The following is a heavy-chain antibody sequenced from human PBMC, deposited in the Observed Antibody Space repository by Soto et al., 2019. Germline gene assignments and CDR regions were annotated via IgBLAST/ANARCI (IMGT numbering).Heavy chain of an antibody. J-gene: IGHJ6*02. Sequence: GASVKVSFKASGYTFTSYGISWVRQAPGQGLEWMGWISAYNGNTNYAQKLQGRVTMTTDTSTSTAYMELRSLRSDDTAVYYCARDSESSIAARPRLYYYYYYGMDVWGQGTTVTAP. D-gene: IGHD6-6*01. V-gene: IGHV1-18*01. CDR2: ISAYNGNT. CDR1: GYTFTSYG. CDR3: ARDSESSIAARPRLYYYYYYGMDV.